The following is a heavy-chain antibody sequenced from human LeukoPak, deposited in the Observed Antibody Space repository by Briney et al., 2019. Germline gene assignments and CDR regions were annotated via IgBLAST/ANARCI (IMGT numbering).Heavy chain of an antibody. CDR1: GGSLGRSNTY. V-gene: IGHV4-39*01. CDR2: ILHSGYT. D-gene: IGHD2-21*01. CDR3: ARHRGGGGYHYMDV. J-gene: IGHJ6*03. Sequence: SDTLSLTCTVSGGSLGRSNTYWGWIRQTPGKGLEWLGTILHSGYTYNNPSLKSRVTMSVDSSKNQFSLSLSSVTAADTAVYFCARHRGGGGYHYMDVWGKGTT.